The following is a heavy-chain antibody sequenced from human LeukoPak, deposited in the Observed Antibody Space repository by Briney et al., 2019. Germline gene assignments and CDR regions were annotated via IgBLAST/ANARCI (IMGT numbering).Heavy chain of an antibody. V-gene: IGHV4-61*01. CDR2: IYYSGST. Sequence: PSETLSLTCSVSGGSVSSGSYYWTWIRQPPGKGLEWIGYIYYSGSTNYNPSLKSRVTISVDTYKNQFSLKLSSVTAADTAVYYCARQLRWGDFDYRGQGTLVTVSS. D-gene: IGHD4-23*01. CDR3: ARQLRWGDFDY. CDR1: GGSVSSGSYY. J-gene: IGHJ4*02.